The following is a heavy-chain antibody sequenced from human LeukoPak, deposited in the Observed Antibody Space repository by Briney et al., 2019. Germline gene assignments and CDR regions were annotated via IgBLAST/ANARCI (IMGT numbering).Heavy chain of an antibody. Sequence: ASVKVSCKASGYPFIDYYIHWMQQAPGEGLEWMGRIDPADGGTAYAENFQGRVTFAADTSTNTVYMELNSLTFADRAVYYCARDHEERGPYLDLWGQGTLVIVSS. CDR1: GYPFIDYY. CDR2: IDPADGGT. J-gene: IGHJ4*02. V-gene: IGHV1-69-2*01. CDR3: ARDHEERGPYLDL. D-gene: IGHD3-10*01.